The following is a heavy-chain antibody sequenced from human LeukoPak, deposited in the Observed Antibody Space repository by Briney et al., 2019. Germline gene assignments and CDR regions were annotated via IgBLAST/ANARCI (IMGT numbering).Heavy chain of an antibody. CDR1: GYSFTDYD. J-gene: IGHJ1*01. CDR3: ARASYDSSDYEYFQH. V-gene: IGHV1-8*03. Sequence: ASVKVSCKASGYSFTDYDINWVRQATGQGLEWMGWMNPNSGITAYAQKFQGRVTITRNTSISTAYMELSRLRSDDTAVYYCARASYDSSDYEYFQHWGQGTLVTVSS. D-gene: IGHD3-22*01. CDR2: MNPNSGIT.